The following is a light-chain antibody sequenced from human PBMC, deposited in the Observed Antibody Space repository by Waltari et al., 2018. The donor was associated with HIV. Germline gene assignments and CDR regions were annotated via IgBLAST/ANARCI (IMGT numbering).Light chain of an antibody. V-gene: IGKV3-15*01. Sequence: DIVMTQSPAILSVSPGERVTLSCRASQGVGSNLAWYQQKVGQAPRLLIYGAATRAAEIPVRFSGSGSGTDFTLTIDSLQSEDFATYYCQQCNIRPRGNTFGQGTKLQIK. J-gene: IGKJ2*01. CDR1: QGVGSN. CDR2: GAA. CDR3: QQCNIRPRGNT.